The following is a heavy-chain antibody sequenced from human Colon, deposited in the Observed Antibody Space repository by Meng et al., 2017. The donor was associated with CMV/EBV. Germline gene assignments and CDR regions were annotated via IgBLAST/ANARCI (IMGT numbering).Heavy chain of an antibody. Sequence: GESLKISCKGSGYDFPGYWIGWVRQMPGKGLEWMGIIFPRDSNTRYSPSFQGQVAFSADTSIRTAYLQWNSLKASDSAMYYCARVTGYFHTTYYFDYWGQGTLVTVPQ. CDR1: GYDFPGYW. V-gene: IGHV5-51*01. J-gene: IGHJ4*02. CDR2: IFPRDSNT. D-gene: IGHD2-21*01. CDR3: ARVTGYFHTTYYFDY.